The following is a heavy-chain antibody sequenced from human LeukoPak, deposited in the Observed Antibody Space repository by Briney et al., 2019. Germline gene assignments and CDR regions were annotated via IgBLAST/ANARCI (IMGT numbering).Heavy chain of an antibody. CDR3: AGEDNSSGYRPFDI. CDR2: NNPNNGGT. D-gene: IGHD3-22*01. CDR1: GYTFTGYY. J-gene: IGHJ3*02. V-gene: IGHV1-2*06. Sequence: ASVKVSCKASGYTFTGYYIHWVRQAPGQGLEWMGRNNPNNGGTNYAQKFQGRVTMTRDMSMSTAYMELSRLRSDDTAVYYCAGEDNSSGYRPFDIWGQGTMVTVPS.